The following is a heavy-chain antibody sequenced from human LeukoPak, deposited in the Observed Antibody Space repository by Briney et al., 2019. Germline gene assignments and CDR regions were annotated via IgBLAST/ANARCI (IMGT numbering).Heavy chain of an antibody. D-gene: IGHD1-14*01. V-gene: IGHV4-4*02. J-gene: IGHJ4*02. Sequence: PSGTLSLTCAVSGASIDSHSWWSWVRQPPGKGLEWIGEIYHSGGANYKPSLKSRVTMSVDTSKNHFSLKLTSVTAADTAVYYCAYNRNFALDNWGQGTLVTVSP. CDR1: GASIDSHSW. CDR3: AYNRNFALDN. CDR2: IYHSGGA.